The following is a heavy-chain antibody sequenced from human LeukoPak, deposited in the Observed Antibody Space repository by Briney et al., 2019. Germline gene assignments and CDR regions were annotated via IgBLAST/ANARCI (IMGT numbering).Heavy chain of an antibody. Sequence: ASVKVSCKVSGFIFSELSMYWVRQAPGKGLEWMGSFDPKEGMPIFAQKFQGRVSLTEDTSSNTAYMELRSLKFEDTAVYYCTTVKFQKPPYKWFDPWGQGTQVTVSS. J-gene: IGHJ5*02. CDR2: FDPKEGMP. V-gene: IGHV1-24*01. CDR3: TTVKFQKPPYKWFDP. CDR1: GFIFSELS.